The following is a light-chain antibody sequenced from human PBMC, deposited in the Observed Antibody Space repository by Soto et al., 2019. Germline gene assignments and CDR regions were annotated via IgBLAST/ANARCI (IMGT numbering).Light chain of an antibody. V-gene: IGKV3-20*01. Sequence: EVVLTQSPGTLSLSPGERATLSCRASQSVRNNYLAWYQQKPGQSPKLLIFGSSDRATGIPDRISGSGSGTDFTLTISRLEPEDFAVYYCQQYDSSPPYTFGQGTKLEIK. J-gene: IGKJ2*01. CDR3: QQYDSSPPYT. CDR2: GSS. CDR1: QSVRNNY.